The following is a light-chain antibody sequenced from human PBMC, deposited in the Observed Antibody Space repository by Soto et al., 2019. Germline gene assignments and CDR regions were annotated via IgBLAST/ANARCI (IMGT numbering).Light chain of an antibody. CDR2: EVS. J-gene: IGLJ7*01. Sequence: QSVLTQPASVSGSPGQSITISCTGTSSDIGGYNYVSWYQHHPGKAPKLMLYEVSKRPSGVSNRFSGSKSGDKASLIISGLQAEAEADYYCRSSTRSGTLVFGGGTQLTVL. CDR3: RSSTRSGTLV. V-gene: IGLV2-14*01. CDR1: SSDIGGYNY.